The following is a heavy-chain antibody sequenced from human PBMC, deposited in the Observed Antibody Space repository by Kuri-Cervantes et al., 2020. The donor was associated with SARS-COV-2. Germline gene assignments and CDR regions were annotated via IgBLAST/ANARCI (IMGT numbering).Heavy chain of an antibody. J-gene: IGHJ4*02. Sequence: GGSLRLSCAASGFTFSSYSMNWVRQAPGKGLEWVSYISSNSSTIYYADSVKGRFTISRDNAKNSLYLQMNSLRDEDTAVYYCARDGGGYYDSSGYYGQLGFDYWGQGTLVTVSS. CDR1: GFTFSSYS. CDR3: ARDGGGYYDSSGYYGQLGFDY. V-gene: IGHV3-48*02. D-gene: IGHD3-22*01. CDR2: ISSNSSTI.